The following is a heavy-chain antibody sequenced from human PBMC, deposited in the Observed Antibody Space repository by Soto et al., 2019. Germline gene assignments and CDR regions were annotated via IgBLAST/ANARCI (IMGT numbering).Heavy chain of an antibody. CDR2: IYRSGST. D-gene: IGHD3-22*01. CDR3: ARVAYFDTTGYYYYFDY. CDR1: GYSISTGYY. V-gene: IGHV4-38-2*01. J-gene: IGHJ4*02. Sequence: SETLSLTCAVSGYSISTGYYWGCIRQPPGKGLEWIGSIYRSGSTYYNPSLKSRVTISMDMSKNQFSLKLTSVTAADTAVYYCARVAYFDTTGYYYYFDYWGQGTLVTVS.